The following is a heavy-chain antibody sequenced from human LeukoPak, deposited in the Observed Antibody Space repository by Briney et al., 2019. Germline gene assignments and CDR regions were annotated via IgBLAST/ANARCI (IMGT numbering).Heavy chain of an antibody. Sequence: GESLQISCKSSGYSFTSYWIGWVRQMPGKDLEWMAIMYPGDSDIRYSPSFQGQVSISADKSITTAYLQWSSLKASDTAMYYCARVVGIVGGYLDTWGQGTLVTVSS. V-gene: IGHV5-51*01. D-gene: IGHD1-26*01. CDR1: GYSFTSYW. CDR2: MYPGDSDI. CDR3: ARVVGIVGGYLDT. J-gene: IGHJ4*02.